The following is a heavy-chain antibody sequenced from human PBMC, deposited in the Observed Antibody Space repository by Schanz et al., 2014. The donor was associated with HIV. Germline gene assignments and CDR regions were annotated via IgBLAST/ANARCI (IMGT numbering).Heavy chain of an antibody. CDR1: GSTFSSYW. Sequence: QVLESGGGLVQTGGSLRLSCAASGSTFSSYWMHWVRQAPGKGLVWVSRINSDGSSTNYADSVKGRLTISRDNAKNTRYLQMNSLRAEDTAVYYCVRLMSSDYDFYHYGMDVWGQGTTVTVSS. D-gene: IGHD4-17*01. J-gene: IGHJ6*02. CDR2: INSDGSST. CDR3: VRLMSSDYDFYHYGMDV. V-gene: IGHV3-74*02.